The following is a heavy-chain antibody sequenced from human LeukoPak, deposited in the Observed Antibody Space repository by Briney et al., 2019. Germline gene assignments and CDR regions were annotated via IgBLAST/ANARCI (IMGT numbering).Heavy chain of an antibody. D-gene: IGHD3-3*01. Sequence: GGSLRLSCAASGFTFSSYSMNWVRQAPGKGLEWVSSISSSSSYIYYADSVKGRFTISRDNAKNSLYLQMNSLRAEDTAVYYCAKDTRSLEWGAFDYWGQETLVTVSS. CDR3: AKDTRSLEWGAFDY. CDR2: ISSSSSYI. J-gene: IGHJ4*02. V-gene: IGHV3-21*01. CDR1: GFTFSSYS.